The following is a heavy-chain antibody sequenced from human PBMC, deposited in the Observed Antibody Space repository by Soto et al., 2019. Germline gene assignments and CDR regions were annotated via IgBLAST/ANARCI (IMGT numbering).Heavy chain of an antibody. D-gene: IGHD1-26*01. Sequence: PSETLSLTSTVSGGTINSSYGSWIRQPPGKGLEWIGYIYYSGSTNYNPSLKSRVTISVDTSKNQFSLKLSSVTAADTAVYYCATTIVGATTAYFDYWGQGTLVTVSS. V-gene: IGHV4-59*01. J-gene: IGHJ4*02. CDR3: ATTIVGATTAYFDY. CDR1: GGTINSSY. CDR2: IYYSGST.